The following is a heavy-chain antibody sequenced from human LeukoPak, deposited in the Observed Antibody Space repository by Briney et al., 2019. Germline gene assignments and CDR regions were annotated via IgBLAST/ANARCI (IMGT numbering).Heavy chain of an antibody. V-gene: IGHV1-58*01. CDR3: AADGPFGGYDFDY. J-gene: IGHJ4*02. D-gene: IGHD5-12*01. Sequence: GASVKVSFKASGFTFTSSAVQWVRQARGQRLEWIGWIVVGSGNTNYAQKFQERVTITRDMSTSTAYMELSSLRSEDTAVYYCAADGPFGGYDFDYWGQGTLVTVSS. CDR2: IVVGSGNT. CDR1: GFTFTSSA.